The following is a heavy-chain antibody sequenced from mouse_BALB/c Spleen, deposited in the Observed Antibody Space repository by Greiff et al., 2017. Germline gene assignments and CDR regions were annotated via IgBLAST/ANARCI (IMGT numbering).Heavy chain of an antibody. CDR1: GFTFSSYG. J-gene: IGHJ2*01. Sequence: EVKLVESGGGLVQPGGSLKLSCAASGFTFSSYGMSWVRQTPDKRLELVATINSNGGSTYYPDSVKGRFTISRDNAKNTLYLQMSSLKSEDTAMYYCARGEGDDYWGQGTTLTVSS. V-gene: IGHV5-6-3*01. CDR3: ARGEGDDY. CDR2: INSNGGST.